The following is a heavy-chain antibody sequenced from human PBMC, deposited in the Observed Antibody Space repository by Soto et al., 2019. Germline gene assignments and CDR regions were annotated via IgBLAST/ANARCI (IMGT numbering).Heavy chain of an antibody. CDR2: IYYSGST. V-gene: IGHV4-39*01. D-gene: IGHD2-15*01. CDR3: ARAYCSGGSCYSAYYYYMDV. Sequence: SETLSLTGTVSGGSISSSSYYWGWIRQPPGKGLEWIGSIYYSGSTYYNPSLKSRVTISVDTSKNQFSLKLSSVTAADTAVYYCARAYCSGGSCYSAYYYYMDVWGKGTTVTVSS. J-gene: IGHJ6*03. CDR1: GGSISSSSYY.